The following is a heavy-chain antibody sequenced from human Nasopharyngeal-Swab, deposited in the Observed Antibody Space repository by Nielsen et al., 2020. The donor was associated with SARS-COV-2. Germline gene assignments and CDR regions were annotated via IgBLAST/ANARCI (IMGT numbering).Heavy chain of an antibody. V-gene: IGHV4-38-2*02. D-gene: IGHD6-13*01. CDR2: IYHSGST. CDR1: GYSISSGYY. J-gene: IGHJ4*02. Sequence: SETLSLTCTVSGYSISSGYYWGWIRQPPGKGLEWIGSIYHSGSTYYNPSLKSRVTISVDTSKNQLSLKLSSVTAADTAVYYCAREGLAAASDYWGQGTLVTVSS. CDR3: AREGLAAASDY.